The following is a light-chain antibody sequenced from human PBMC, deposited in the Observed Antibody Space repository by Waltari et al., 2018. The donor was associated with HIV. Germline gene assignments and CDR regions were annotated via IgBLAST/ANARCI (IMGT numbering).Light chain of an antibody. CDR3: SSYTGSSTLYV. CDR1: SSSLGLYSY. CDR2: EVS. J-gene: IGLJ1*01. Sequence: QSALTQPASVSGSPGPSLTISCTGTSSSLGLYSYVSWYQQHPGNAPQLMIYEVSNRPSGVSNRFSGSKSGNTASLTISGLQAEDEADYYCSSYTGSSTLYVFGTGTKVTVL. V-gene: IGLV2-14*01.